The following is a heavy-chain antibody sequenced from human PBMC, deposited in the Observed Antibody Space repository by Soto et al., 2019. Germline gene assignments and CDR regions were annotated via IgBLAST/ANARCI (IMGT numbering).Heavy chain of an antibody. V-gene: IGHV4-59*01. J-gene: IGHJ5*02. D-gene: IGHD3-9*01. CDR3: ASYDILTGWFDP. CDR1: GGSIPCYY. CDR2: IYYSGST. Sequence: PSEPLSLTFHGSGGSIPCYYWSGLRQPPGKGLEWIGYIYYSGSTNYNPSLKGRVTISVDTSKNQFSLKLSSVTAADTAVYYCASYDILTGWFDPWGQGTLVTVS.